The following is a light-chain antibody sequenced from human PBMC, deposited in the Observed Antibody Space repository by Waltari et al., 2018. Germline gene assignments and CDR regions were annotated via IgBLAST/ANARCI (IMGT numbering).Light chain of an antibody. CDR2: DVF. CDR3: QQRRSWPLT. J-gene: IGKJ4*01. V-gene: IGKV3-11*01. Sequence: EIVLTQSPATLSLYPGDRATLSCRASQSVYSYLGWYQQKPGKATRLLIYDVFNRATGIPARFSGSGSGTDFTLTISSLEPEDFAVYYCQQRRSWPLTFGGGTKVEIK. CDR1: QSVYSY.